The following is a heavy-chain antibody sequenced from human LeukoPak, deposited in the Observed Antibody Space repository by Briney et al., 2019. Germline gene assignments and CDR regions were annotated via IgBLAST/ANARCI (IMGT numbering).Heavy chain of an antibody. CDR1: GGSISSYY. CDR3: ARESVNWFDP. CDR2: IYYSGST. Sequence: SETLPLTCTVSGGSISSYYWSWIRQPPGEGLEWIGCIYYSGSTNYNPSLKSRVTISVDTSKNLFSLRLTSVTAADTAVYYCARESVNWFDPWGQGTLVTVSS. J-gene: IGHJ5*02. V-gene: IGHV4-59*01.